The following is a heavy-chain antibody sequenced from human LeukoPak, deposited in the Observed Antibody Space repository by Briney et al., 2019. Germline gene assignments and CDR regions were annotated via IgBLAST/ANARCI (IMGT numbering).Heavy chain of an antibody. J-gene: IGHJ5*02. Sequence: SETLSLTCTVSGGSISSYYWCWIRQPAGKGLEWIGRIYTNGSTNYNPSRKSRVTMSVDTSKNQFSLKLRSVTAADTAVYYCARTTGHSSGWENWFDPWGQGTLVTVSS. CDR1: GGSISSYY. CDR3: ARTTGHSSGWENWFDP. CDR2: IYTNGST. V-gene: IGHV4-4*07. D-gene: IGHD6-19*01.